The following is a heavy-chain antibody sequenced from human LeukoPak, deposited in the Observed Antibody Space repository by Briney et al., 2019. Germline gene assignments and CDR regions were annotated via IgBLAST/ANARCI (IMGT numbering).Heavy chain of an antibody. CDR1: GFTFSTYI. J-gene: IGHJ4*02. D-gene: IGHD6-19*01. V-gene: IGHV3-21*01. CDR2: ISSSSSYK. CDR3: ARDGRGAVAGFDY. Sequence: PGGSLRLSCAASGFTFSTYIMNWVRQAPGKGLEWVSSISSSSSYKYYADSVKGRFTISRDNAKNSLYLQMSSLRAEDMAVYYCARDGRGAVAGFDYWGQGTLVTVSS.